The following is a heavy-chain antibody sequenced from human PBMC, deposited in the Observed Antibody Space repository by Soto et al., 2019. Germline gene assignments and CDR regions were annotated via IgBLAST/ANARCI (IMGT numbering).Heavy chain of an antibody. D-gene: IGHD5-12*01. CDR2: ISSSSSYT. CDR3: ARASGYDFFSRWFDP. J-gene: IGHJ5*02. V-gene: IGHV3-11*06. CDR1: GFTFSDYS. Sequence: QVQLVESGGGLVKPGGSLRLSCAASGFTFSDYSMSWIRQAPGKGLEWVSYISSSSSYTNYADSVKGRFTISRDNAKNSLYLQMNSLRAEDTAVYYCARASGYDFFSRWFDPWGQGTLVTVSS.